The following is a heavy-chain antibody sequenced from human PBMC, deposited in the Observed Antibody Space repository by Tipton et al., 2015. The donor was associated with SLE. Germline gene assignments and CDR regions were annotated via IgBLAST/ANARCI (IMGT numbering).Heavy chain of an antibody. CDR3: ARHPISFGGLIVPVWFDP. D-gene: IGHD3-16*02. CDR1: GGSINSDDYY. Sequence: TLSLTCTVSGGSINSDDYYWSWIRQPAGKGLEWIGRIYSSGSTKYNPSLKSRVTISVDTSKNQFSLKLRFVTAADTAVYYCARHPISFGGLIVPVWFDPWGPGTLVTVSS. V-gene: IGHV4-61*02. CDR2: IYSSGST. J-gene: IGHJ5*02.